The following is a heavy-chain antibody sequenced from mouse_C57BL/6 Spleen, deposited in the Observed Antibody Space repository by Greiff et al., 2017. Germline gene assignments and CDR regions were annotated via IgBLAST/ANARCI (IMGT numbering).Heavy chain of an antibody. Sequence: EVMLVESGGGLVKPGGSLKLSCAASGFTFSDYGMHWVRQAPEKGLEWVAYISSGSSTIYYADTVKGRFTIARDNAKNTLFLQMTSLRSEDTAMYYCARDYYCGSSYFWYFDVWGTGTTVTVSS. V-gene: IGHV5-17*01. CDR1: GFTFSDYG. CDR3: ARDYYCGSSYFWYFDV. CDR2: ISSGSSTI. J-gene: IGHJ1*03. D-gene: IGHD1-1*01.